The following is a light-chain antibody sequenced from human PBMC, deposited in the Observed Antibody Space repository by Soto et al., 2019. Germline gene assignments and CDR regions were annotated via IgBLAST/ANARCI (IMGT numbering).Light chain of an antibody. V-gene: IGKV1-16*01. Sequence: DIQMTQSPSSLSASVGDSVTITCRASQGINKFLAWFHQKPGTAPKSLFSTASRLQSGVPSRFSGSRSGTHFTLTINTLQPADFATYSCQQYESLPLTFGIGTRVEIK. CDR2: TAS. CDR3: QQYESLPLT. CDR1: QGINKF. J-gene: IGKJ4*01.